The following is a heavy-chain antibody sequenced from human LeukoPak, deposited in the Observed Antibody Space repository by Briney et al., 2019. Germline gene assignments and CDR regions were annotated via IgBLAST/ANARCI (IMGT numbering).Heavy chain of an antibody. CDR2: INPSGGST. V-gene: IGHV1-46*01. J-gene: IGHJ4*02. Sequence: ASVKVSCKASGYTFTSYYMHWVRQAPGQGLEWMGIINPSGGSTSYAQKFQGRVTMTRDTSTSTVYMELSSLRSEDTAVYYCARVGKLTYCGGDCYGYWGQGTLVTVSS. CDR3: ARVGKLTYCGGDCYGY. D-gene: IGHD2-21*01. CDR1: GYTFTSYY.